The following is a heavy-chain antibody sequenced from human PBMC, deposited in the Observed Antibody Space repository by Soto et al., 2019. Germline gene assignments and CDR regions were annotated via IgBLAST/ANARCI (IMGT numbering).Heavy chain of an antibody. Sequence: GGSLRLSCAASGFTFSNAWMSWVRQAPGKGLEWVGRIKSKTDGGTKDYAAPVKGKFTISRDVSKNKLYLSMNRLKTEDTATYYCTTDLSGEGDFWSGYDGFDIWGQGTMVTVSS. D-gene: IGHD3-3*01. V-gene: IGHV3-15*01. CDR1: GFTFSNAW. CDR3: TTDLSGEGDFWSGYDGFDI. CDR2: IKSKTDGGTK. J-gene: IGHJ3*02.